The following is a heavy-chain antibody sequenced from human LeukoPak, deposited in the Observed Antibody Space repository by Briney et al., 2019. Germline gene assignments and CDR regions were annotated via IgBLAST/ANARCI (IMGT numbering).Heavy chain of an antibody. Sequence: ASVKVSCKASGYTFTSYGISWVRQAPGQGLEWMGWISAYNGNTNYAQKLQGRVTMTTDTSTSTAYTELRSRRSDDTAVYYCALSRASYYYGSEDNWFDPWGQGTLVTVSS. CDR1: GYTFTSYG. D-gene: IGHD3-10*01. CDR3: ALSRASYYYGSEDNWFDP. CDR2: ISAYNGNT. V-gene: IGHV1-18*01. J-gene: IGHJ5*02.